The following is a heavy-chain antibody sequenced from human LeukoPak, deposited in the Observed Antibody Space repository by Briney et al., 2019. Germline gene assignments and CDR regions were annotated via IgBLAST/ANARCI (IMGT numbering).Heavy chain of an antibody. CDR2: ITAYNGKT. CDR3: ARDSDCSGGSCHFDY. J-gene: IGHJ4*02. Sequence: ASVKVSCKASGYTFASYGISWVRQAPGQGLEWMGWITAYNGKTNYAQKLQGRVTMTTDTSTSTAYMELRSLRSDDTAVCYCARDSDCSGGSCHFDYWGQGTLVTVSS. CDR1: GYTFASYG. V-gene: IGHV1-18*01. D-gene: IGHD2-15*01.